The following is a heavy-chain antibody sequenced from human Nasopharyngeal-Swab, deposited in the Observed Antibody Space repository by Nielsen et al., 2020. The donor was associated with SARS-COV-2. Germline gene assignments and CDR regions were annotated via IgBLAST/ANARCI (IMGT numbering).Heavy chain of an antibody. CDR3: ARDRGYGFGHTGWFDS. V-gene: IGHV4-30-2*01. J-gene: IGHJ5*01. CDR2: ISHSGTT. Sequence: RQAPGKGLEWIGYISHSGTTYYNPSLKSRLLISLDRSGNQFSLKLNSVTAADTAVYYCARDRGYGFGHTGWFDSWGQGTLVTVSS. D-gene: IGHD5-18*01.